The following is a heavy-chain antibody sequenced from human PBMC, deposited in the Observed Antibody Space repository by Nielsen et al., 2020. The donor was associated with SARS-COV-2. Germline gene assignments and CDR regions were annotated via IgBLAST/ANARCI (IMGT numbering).Heavy chain of an antibody. CDR2: INPNSGGT. Sequence: ASVKVPCKASGYTFTGYYMHWVRQAPGQGLEWMGWINPNSGGTNYAQKFQGWVTMTRDTSISTAYMELSRLRSDDTAVYYCARGGTTGTTFPESMDYWGQGTLVTVSS. CDR1: GYTFTGYY. V-gene: IGHV1-2*04. D-gene: IGHD1-1*01. CDR3: ARGGTTGTTFPESMDY. J-gene: IGHJ4*02.